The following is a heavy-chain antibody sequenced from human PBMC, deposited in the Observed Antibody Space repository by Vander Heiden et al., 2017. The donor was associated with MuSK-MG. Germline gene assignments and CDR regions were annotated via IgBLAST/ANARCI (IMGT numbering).Heavy chain of an antibody. D-gene: IGHD3-22*01. J-gene: IGHJ4*02. CDR3: ARERYYDSTGFLDY. CDR2: ISNDGIST. V-gene: IGHV3-74*01. Sequence: EVQLVESGGGLVQPGGTRRLCCAAAGLTCRGYWMHWGSQAPGKGLLWVSRISNDGISTTYAYSVKGRFTISRDNAKNTLYLQMNSLRAEDTAVYYCARERYYDSTGFLDYWGQGTLVTVSS. CDR1: GLTCRGYW.